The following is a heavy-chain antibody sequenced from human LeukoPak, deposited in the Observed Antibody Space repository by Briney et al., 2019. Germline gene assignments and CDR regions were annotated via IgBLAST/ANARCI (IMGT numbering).Heavy chain of an antibody. J-gene: IGHJ4*02. V-gene: IGHV3-30*04. Sequence: PETSLRLSCAASGFTFSNYAIYWVRQAPGKGLEWVSVISTDGNYKYYADSVKGRFTISRDNSKNTLYLQMNSLRVEDTAVYYCAKDRDVGGAAYFFDYWGQGTLVTVSS. CDR3: AKDRDVGGAAYFFDY. CDR2: ISTDGNYK. D-gene: IGHD2-15*01. CDR1: GFTFSNYA.